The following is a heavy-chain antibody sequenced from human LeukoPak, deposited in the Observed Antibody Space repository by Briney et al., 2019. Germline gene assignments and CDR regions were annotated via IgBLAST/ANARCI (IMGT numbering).Heavy chain of an antibody. J-gene: IGHJ4*02. Sequence: ASVKVSCKASGYTFTSYGISWVRQAPGQGLEWMGWISAYNGNTNYAQKLQGRVTMTTGTSTSIAYMELRSLRSDDTAVYYCARALNEAWDSYFDYWGQGTLVTVSS. CDR3: ARALNEAWDSYFDY. CDR2: ISAYNGNT. CDR1: GYTFTSYG. V-gene: IGHV1-18*01. D-gene: IGHD1-26*01.